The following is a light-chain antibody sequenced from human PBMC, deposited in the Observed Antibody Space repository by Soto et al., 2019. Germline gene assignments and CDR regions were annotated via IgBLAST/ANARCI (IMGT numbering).Light chain of an antibody. CDR3: SAYTVSRTYV. Sequence: QSVLTQPASVSGSPGQSITISCTGTSSDVGAYNFVSWHQQHPGKAPKLMIYNVYDRPSGISYRFSGSKSVNTASLTISGRQGEDEADYYCSAYTVSRTYVFGTGTKLTVL. CDR2: NVY. V-gene: IGLV2-14*03. CDR1: SSDVGAYNF. J-gene: IGLJ1*01.